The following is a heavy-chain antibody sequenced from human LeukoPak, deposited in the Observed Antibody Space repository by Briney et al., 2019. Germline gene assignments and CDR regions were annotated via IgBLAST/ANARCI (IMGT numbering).Heavy chain of an antibody. Sequence: ASVKVSCKASGYTFTSYGISWVRQAPGQGLEWMGWISAYNGNTNYAQKLQGRVTMTTDTSTSTAYMELRSLRSDDTAVYYCVAPHPTRYSGYDLYYYYYYGMDVWGQGTTVTVSS. D-gene: IGHD5-12*01. CDR2: ISAYNGNT. CDR3: VAPHPTRYSGYDLYYYYYYGMDV. CDR1: GYTFTSYG. V-gene: IGHV1-18*01. J-gene: IGHJ6*02.